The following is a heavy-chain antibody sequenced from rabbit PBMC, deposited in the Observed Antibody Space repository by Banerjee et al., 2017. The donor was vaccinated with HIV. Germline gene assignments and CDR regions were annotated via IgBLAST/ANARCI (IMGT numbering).Heavy chain of an antibody. CDR1: GFSFSSGYD. CDR2: IYGGSSGST. J-gene: IGHJ4*01. Sequence: QSLEESGGDLVKPGASLTLTCEASGFSFSSGYDMCWVRQAPGKGLEWIACIYGGSSGSTHYASWAKGRFTISKTSSTTVTLQMTSLTDADTATYFCARGGNLWGPGTLVTVS. V-gene: IGHV1S40*01. CDR3: ARGGNL.